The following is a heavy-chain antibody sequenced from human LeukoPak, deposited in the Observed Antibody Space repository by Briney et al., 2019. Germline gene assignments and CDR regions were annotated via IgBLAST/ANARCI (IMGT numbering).Heavy chain of an antibody. CDR2: ISPTSSYT. CDR1: GFTFSSYS. CDR3: ARDFRTNYYYYMDV. D-gene: IGHD1-14*01. V-gene: IGHV3-21*01. Sequence: GGSLRLSCAASGFTFSSYSMSWVRQALGKGLDWVSSISPTSSYTSYTDSVKGRFTISRDNAKNSLYLQMNSLRVEDTAVYYCARDFRTNYYYYMDVWGKGTTVTVSS. J-gene: IGHJ6*03.